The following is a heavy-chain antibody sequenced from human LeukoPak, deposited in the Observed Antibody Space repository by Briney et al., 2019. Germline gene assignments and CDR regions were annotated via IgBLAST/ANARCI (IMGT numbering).Heavy chain of an antibody. V-gene: IGHV3-30-3*01. J-gene: IGHJ3*01. CDR3: ARDIELST. CDR2: ISYDGSNK. Sequence: GGSLRLSCAASGFTFSSYAMHWVRQAPGKGLEWVAVISYDGSNKYYADSVRGRFTISRDNSKNTLSLQMNSLRVEDTAIYYCARDIELSTWGLGTLVTVSS. CDR1: GFTFSSYA. D-gene: IGHD3-16*02.